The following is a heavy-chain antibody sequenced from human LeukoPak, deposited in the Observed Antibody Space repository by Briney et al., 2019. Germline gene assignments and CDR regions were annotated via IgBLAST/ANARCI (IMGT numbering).Heavy chain of an antibody. CDR2: IYPRGST. V-gene: IGHV4-30-2*01. CDR1: GGSISSGSYS. Sequence: SQTLSLTCAVSGGSISSGSYSWSWIRQPPGKGLEWIGYIYPRGSTYYNPSLKSRVILSLDKSANQFSLNLSSVTAADTAVYYCGGGYSKYYFDYWGQGTLVTVSS. CDR3: GGGYSKYYFDY. J-gene: IGHJ4*02. D-gene: IGHD5-24*01.